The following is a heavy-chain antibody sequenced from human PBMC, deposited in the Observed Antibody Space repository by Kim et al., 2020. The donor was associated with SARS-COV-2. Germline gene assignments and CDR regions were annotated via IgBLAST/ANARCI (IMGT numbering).Heavy chain of an antibody. J-gene: IGHJ4*01. CDR2: INHSGST. V-gene: IGHV4-34*01. CDR1: GGSFSGYY. Sequence: SETLSLTCAVYGGSFSGYYWSWIRQPPGKGLEWIGEINHSGSTNYNPSLKSRVTISVDTSKNQFSLKLSSVTAADTAVYYCARVGWGCDSSGYYPYYFD. D-gene: IGHD3-22*01. CDR3: ARVGWGCDSSGYYPYYFD.